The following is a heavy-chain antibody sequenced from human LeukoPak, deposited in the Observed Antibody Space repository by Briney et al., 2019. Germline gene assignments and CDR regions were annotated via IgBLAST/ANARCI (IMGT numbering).Heavy chain of an antibody. J-gene: IGHJ5*02. V-gene: IGHV4-61*02. CDR3: ARDHRDWELLSGSWFDP. D-gene: IGHD1-26*01. CDR2: IYTSGST. CDR1: GGTISSGSYY. Sequence: SETLSLTCTVSGGTISSGSYYWSWIRQPAGKGLEWIGRIYTSGSTNYNPSLKSRVTISVDTSKNQFSLKLSSVTAADTAVYYCARDHRDWELLSGSWFDPWGQGTLVTVSS.